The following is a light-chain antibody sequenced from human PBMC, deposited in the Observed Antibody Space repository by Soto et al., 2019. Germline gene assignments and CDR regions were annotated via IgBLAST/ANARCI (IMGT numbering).Light chain of an antibody. CDR2: GAS. V-gene: IGKV3-20*01. Sequence: EIVLTQSPCTLSLSPGQTATLSCRAIQTVNSNYLAWCQHKPGQAPRLLIYGASRRATGIPDRFSGSGSGTDFTLTITRLEPEDFAVYFCQQYSGLPMTFGQGTRLEIK. J-gene: IGKJ5*01. CDR1: QTVNSNY. CDR3: QQYSGLPMT.